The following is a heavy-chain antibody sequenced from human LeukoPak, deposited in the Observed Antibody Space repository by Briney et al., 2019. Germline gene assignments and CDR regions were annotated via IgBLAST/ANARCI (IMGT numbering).Heavy chain of an antibody. CDR1: GFTFSDHW. CDR2: VNRDGSST. Sequence: GGSLRLSCAASGFTFSDHWMHWVRQAPGKGLVWVSRVNRDGSSTSYADSAKGRFTISRDNAKNTLSLQMNSLRAEDTAVYYCARDRSISAAGDTYWGQGTLVTVSS. D-gene: IGHD6-13*01. J-gene: IGHJ4*02. V-gene: IGHV3-74*01. CDR3: ARDRSISAAGDTY.